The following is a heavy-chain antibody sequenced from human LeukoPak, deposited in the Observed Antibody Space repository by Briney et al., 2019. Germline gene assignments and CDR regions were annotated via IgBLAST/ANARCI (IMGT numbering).Heavy chain of an antibody. CDR3: ARDRIVATIADY. CDR1: GFTFSSYA. Sequence: PGGSLRLSCAASGFTFSSYAMSWVRQAPGKGLEWVSTISGSGGRTYYADSVKGRFTISRDNAKNSLYLQMNSLRAEDTAVYYCARDRIVATIADYWGQGTLVTVSS. D-gene: IGHD5-12*01. V-gene: IGHV3-23*01. CDR2: ISGSGGRT. J-gene: IGHJ4*02.